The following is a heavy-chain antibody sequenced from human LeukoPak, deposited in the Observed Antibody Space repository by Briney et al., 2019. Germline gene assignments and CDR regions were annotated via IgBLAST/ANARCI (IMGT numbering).Heavy chain of an antibody. CDR1: GYTFTGYY. J-gene: IGHJ4*02. CDR2: INPNSGGT. V-gene: IGHV1-2*02. CDR3: ARDESVVPAAESEGFDY. D-gene: IGHD2-2*01. Sequence: GASVKVSFKASGYTFTGYYMHWVRQAPGQGLEWMGWINPNSGGTKYAQKFQGRVTMTRDTSISTAYMELSRLRSDDTAVYYCARDESVVPAAESEGFDYWGQGTLVTVSS.